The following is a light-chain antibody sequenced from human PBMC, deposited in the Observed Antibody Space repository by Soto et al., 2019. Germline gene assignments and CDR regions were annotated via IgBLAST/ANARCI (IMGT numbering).Light chain of an antibody. J-gene: IGKJ1*01. CDR1: QSIDGW. Sequence: DIQMTQSPSTLSASVGARVTITCRASQSIDGWLAWYQQKTGQAPALLVSKASSLESGVPSRFSGSGSGTEFSLTISSLQPDDFATYDCQHYHSSPWTFGQGTKVAIK. CDR3: QHYHSSPWT. V-gene: IGKV1-5*03. CDR2: KAS.